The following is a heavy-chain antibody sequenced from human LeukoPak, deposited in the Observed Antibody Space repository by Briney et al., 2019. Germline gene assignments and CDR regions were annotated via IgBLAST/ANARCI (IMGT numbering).Heavy chain of an antibody. CDR2: INTYNGNT. CDR3: ARERGGYSYGDY. J-gene: IGHJ4*02. Sequence: GASVKVSCRASGYTFSSYGISWVRQAPGQGLEWMGWINTYNGNTNYAQKPQGRVTVTTDTSTSTAYMELRSLRSDDTAVYYCARERGGYSYGDYWGQGTLVTVSS. D-gene: IGHD5-18*01. V-gene: IGHV1-18*01. CDR1: GYTFSSYG.